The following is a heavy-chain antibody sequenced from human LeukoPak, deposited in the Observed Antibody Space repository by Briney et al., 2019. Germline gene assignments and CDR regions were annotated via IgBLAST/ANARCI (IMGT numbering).Heavy chain of an antibody. J-gene: IGHJ4*02. CDR1: GGSFSGYY. D-gene: IGHD5-18*01. CDR2: INHSGST. CDR3: ARRGTSGYDY. V-gene: IGHV4-34*01. Sequence: PSETLSLTCAVYGGSFSGYYWSWIRQPPGKGLEWIGEINHSGSTDYNSSLKSRVTISVDTSNNQFSLNLSSVTAADTAVYYCARRGTSGYDYWGQGTLVTVSS.